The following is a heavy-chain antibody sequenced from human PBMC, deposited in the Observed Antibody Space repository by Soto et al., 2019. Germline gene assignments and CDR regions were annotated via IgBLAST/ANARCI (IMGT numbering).Heavy chain of an antibody. Sequence: PGGSLRLSCAASGFTFSSYGMHWVRQAPGKGLEWVAVIWYDGSNKYYADSVKGRFTISRDNSKNTLYLQMNSLRAEDTAVYYCARESLRRYFDYWGQGTLVTVSS. CDR2: IWYDGSNK. CDR1: GFTFSSYG. J-gene: IGHJ4*02. V-gene: IGHV3-33*01. CDR3: ARESLRRYFDY.